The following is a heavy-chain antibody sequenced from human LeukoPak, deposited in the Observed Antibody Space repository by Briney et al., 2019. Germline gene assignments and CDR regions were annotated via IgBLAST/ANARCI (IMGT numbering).Heavy chain of an antibody. J-gene: IGHJ4*02. CDR2: IDGSGGRGEKT. V-gene: IGHV3-43*02. Sequence: PGGSLRLSCEASGFTFSGYAMSWVRQAPGKGLEWVSGIDGSGGRGEKTYYADSVKGRFTISRDNSKNSLYLQMNSLRTEDTALYYCAKDMGDSSSWYYFDYWGQGTLVTVSS. CDR3: AKDMGDSSSWYYFDY. D-gene: IGHD6-13*01. CDR1: GFTFSGYA.